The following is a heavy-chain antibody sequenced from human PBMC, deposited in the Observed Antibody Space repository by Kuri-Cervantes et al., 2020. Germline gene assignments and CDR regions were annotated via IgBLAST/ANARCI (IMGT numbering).Heavy chain of an antibody. J-gene: IGHJ4*02. D-gene: IGHD1-26*01. CDR2: IYSGGST. CDR3: ARGKKWELLVSDY. V-gene: IGHV3-66*01. CDR1: GFTVSSNY. Sequence: GESLKISCAASGFTVSSNYMSWVRQAPGKGLEWVSVIYSGGSTYYADSVKGRFTISRDNSKNTLYLQMNSLRAEDTAVYYCARGKKWELLVSDYWGQGTLVTVSS.